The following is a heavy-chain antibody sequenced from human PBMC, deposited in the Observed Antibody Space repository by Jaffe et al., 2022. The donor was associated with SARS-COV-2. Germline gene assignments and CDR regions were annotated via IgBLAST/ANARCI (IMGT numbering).Heavy chain of an antibody. CDR3: ARDCDSGYSTWDY. CDR2: ISRNSGAT. J-gene: IGHJ4*02. Sequence: EVQLVESGGGLVQPGGSLRLSCAASGITFSSCGMSWVRQAPGKGLEWVSNISRNSGATSYADSVKGRFTISRDNAKKTLYLQMNSLRAEDTAVYFCARDCDSGYSTWDYWGQGTLVTVSS. CDR1: GITFSSCG. D-gene: IGHD3-9*01. V-gene: IGHV3-48*01.